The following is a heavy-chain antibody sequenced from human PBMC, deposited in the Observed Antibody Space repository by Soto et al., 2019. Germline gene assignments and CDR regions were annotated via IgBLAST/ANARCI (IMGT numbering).Heavy chain of an antibody. J-gene: IGHJ4*02. D-gene: IGHD6-19*01. CDR3: ARDPFFLSIAVAGYYFDY. CDR1: GDSVSSNSAA. V-gene: IGHV6-1*01. Sequence: PSQTLSLTCAISGDSVSSNSAAWNWIRQSPSRGLEWLGMTYYRSKWYNDYAVSVKSRITINPDTSKNQFSLQLNSVTPEDTAVYYCARDPFFLSIAVAGYYFDYWGQGTLVTVSS. CDR2: TYYRSKWYN.